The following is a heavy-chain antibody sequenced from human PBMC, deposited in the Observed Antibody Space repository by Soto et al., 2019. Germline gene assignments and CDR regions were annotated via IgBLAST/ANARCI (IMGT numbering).Heavy chain of an antibody. CDR3: ARHTVVVVAATHPSFDY. CDR1: GGSISSYY. CDR2: IYYSGST. D-gene: IGHD2-15*01. Sequence: SETLSLTCTVSGGSISSYYWSWIRQPPGKGLEWIGYIYYSGSTNYNPSLKSRVTISVDTSKNQFSLKLSSVTAADTAVYYCARHTVVVVAATHPSFDYWGRRTLVTVSS. J-gene: IGHJ4*02. V-gene: IGHV4-59*08.